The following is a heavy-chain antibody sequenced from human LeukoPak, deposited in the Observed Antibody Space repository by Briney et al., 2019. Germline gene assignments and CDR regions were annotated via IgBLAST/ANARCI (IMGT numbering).Heavy chain of an antibody. CDR2: ISGHNDNA. J-gene: IGHJ4*02. CDR1: GYTFSTYG. Sequence: ASVKVSCKASGYTFSTYGISWVRQAPGQGLEWLGWISGHNDNANYVQEFQDRVTMTTDTSTTTAYMELRSLTSDDTAVYFCARYLGHSSGSKRGFDYWDQGTLVTVSS. V-gene: IGHV1-18*01. D-gene: IGHD6-19*01. CDR3: ARYLGHSSGSKRGFDY.